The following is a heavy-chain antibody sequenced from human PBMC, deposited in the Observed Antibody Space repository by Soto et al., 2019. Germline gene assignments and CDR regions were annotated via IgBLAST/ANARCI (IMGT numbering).Heavy chain of an antibody. V-gene: IGHV1-2*02. J-gene: IGHJ5*02. Sequence: ASVKVSCKASGYTFTDYFIHWVRQAPGQGFEWMGWINPNIRGTNYAQKFQGRVTMTRDTSNSTAYMELRGLRSDDTAVYYCARVTLKAGNWSEHWGQGTLVNVSP. CDR2: INPNIRGT. CDR3: ARVTLKAGNWSEH. CDR1: GYTFTDYF.